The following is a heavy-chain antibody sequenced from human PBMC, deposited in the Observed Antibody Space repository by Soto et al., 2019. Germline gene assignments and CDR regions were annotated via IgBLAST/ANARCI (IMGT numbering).Heavy chain of an antibody. CDR2: INPNSGGT. V-gene: IGHV1-2*02. D-gene: IGHD5-18*01. CDR3: ARWGRIQLWLRDYYGMDV. CDR1: GYTFTGYY. Sequence: ASVKVSCKASGYTFTGYYMHWVRQAPGQGLEWMGWINPNSGGTNYAQKFQGRVTMTRDTSISTAYMELSRLRSDDTAVYYCARWGRIQLWLRDYYGMDVWGQGTTVTVS. J-gene: IGHJ6*02.